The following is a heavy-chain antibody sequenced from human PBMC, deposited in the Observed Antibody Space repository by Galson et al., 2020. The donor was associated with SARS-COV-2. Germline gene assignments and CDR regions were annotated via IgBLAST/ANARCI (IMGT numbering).Heavy chain of an antibody. Sequence: SVKVSCKASGGTFSSYAISWVRQAPGQGLEWMGGIIPIFGTANYAQKFQGRVTITADESTSTAYMELSSLRSEDTAVYYCASLVATIRRPYYGMDVWGQGTTVTVSS. CDR2: IIPIFGTA. V-gene: IGHV1-69*13. J-gene: IGHJ6*02. D-gene: IGHD5-12*01. CDR3: ASLVATIRRPYYGMDV. CDR1: GGTFSSYA.